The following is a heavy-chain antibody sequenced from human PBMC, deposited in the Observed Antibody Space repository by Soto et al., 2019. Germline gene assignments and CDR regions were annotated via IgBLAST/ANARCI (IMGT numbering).Heavy chain of an antibody. CDR3: AREGMSRPRWVFDY. CDR2: ISTNGDST. D-gene: IGHD6-13*01. J-gene: IGHJ4*01. V-gene: IGHV3-64*01. CDR1: GFTFGSDP. Sequence: EVQLVESGGGLVQPGGSLRLSCAASGFTFGSDPMHWVSQAPGKGLEYVSAISTNGDSTFYANSVKGRFTISRDNSKNTLYLQMGRLRAEDMGVYYCAREGMSRPRWVFDYWGHGTLVTASS.